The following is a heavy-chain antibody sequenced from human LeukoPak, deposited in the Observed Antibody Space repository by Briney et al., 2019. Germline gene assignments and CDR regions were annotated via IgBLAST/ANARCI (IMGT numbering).Heavy chain of an antibody. D-gene: IGHD6-13*01. J-gene: IGHJ4*02. CDR1: GGSISSGSYY. V-gene: IGHV4-61*02. Sequence: PSQTLSLTCTVSGGSISSGSYYWSWIRQPAGKGLEWIGRIHTTGSTYYNPSLKSRVTISVDTSKNQFSLKLSSVTAADTAVYYCASIRGSSWYVYFDYWGQGTLVTVSS. CDR2: IHTTGST. CDR3: ASIRGSSWYVYFDY.